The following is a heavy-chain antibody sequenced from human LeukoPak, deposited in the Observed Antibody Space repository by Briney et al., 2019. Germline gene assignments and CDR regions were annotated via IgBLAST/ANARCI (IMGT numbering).Heavy chain of an antibody. CDR1: GYTFIAYY. CDR3: ARGEDYDFWSGPTYIDY. D-gene: IGHD3-3*01. CDR2: INPNSGGT. J-gene: IGHJ4*02. V-gene: IGHV1-2*02. Sequence: GASVKVSCKASGYTFIAYYMHWVRQAPGQGLEWMGWINPNSGGTNYAQRFQGRVTMTRDTSISTAYMELSSLRSDDTAVYYCARGEDYDFWSGPTYIDYWGQGTLVAVSS.